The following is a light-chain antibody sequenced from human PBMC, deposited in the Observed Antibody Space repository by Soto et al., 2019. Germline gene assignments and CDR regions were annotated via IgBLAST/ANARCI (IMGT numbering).Light chain of an antibody. Sequence: GDRVTITCRASQSISSWLAWYQQKPGKAPKLLIYDASNLEAGVPSRFRGSGSGTDFTFTISRLQPEDIATYYCQQYENLPTFGQGTRLEIK. V-gene: IGKV1-33*01. CDR3: QQYENLPT. J-gene: IGKJ5*01. CDR2: DAS. CDR1: QSISSW.